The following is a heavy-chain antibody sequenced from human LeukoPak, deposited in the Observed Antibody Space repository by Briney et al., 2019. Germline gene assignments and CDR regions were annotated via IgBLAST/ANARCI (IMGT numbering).Heavy chain of an antibody. J-gene: IGHJ4*02. CDR2: IKYDETEK. CDR1: GFTFSGYW. V-gene: IGHV3-7*01. Sequence: GGSLRLSCAASGFTFSGYWMSWVRQAPGKGLEWVANIKYDETEKFYMDLVKGRLTISRDNAKHSLYLQMKSLRPEDSAIYYCVRLSYYFDNWGQGTLVTVSS. CDR3: VRLSYYFDN. D-gene: IGHD2/OR15-2a*01.